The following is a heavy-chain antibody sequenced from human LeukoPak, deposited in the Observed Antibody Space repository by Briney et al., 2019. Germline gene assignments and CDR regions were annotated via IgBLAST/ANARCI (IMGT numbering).Heavy chain of an antibody. CDR2: INSDGRIT. Sequence: GGSLRLSCAASGFTFSNYWMHWVRQAPGKGLVWVSRINSDGRITNYADSVKGRFTISRHNAKNSLYLQMNSLRAEDTAVYYCAKLTNRGLRYFDWLFRSYFDYWGQGTLVTVSS. CDR3: AKLTNRGLRYFDWLFRSYFDY. V-gene: IGHV3-74*01. CDR1: GFTFSNYW. D-gene: IGHD3-9*01. J-gene: IGHJ4*02.